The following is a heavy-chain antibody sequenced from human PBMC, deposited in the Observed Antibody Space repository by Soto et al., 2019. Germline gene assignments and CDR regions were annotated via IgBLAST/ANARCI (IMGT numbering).Heavy chain of an antibody. D-gene: IGHD6-13*01. Sequence: QVQLVQSGAEVKKPGSSVKVSCKASGGTFINYAISWVRQAPGQGLEWMGGIIPIFGSANYAQKFQGRVTSTADEATSTAYKELSSLRSEDTAMDYCARGLRAAAGINYYDDGMDVWGQGTTVTVSS. CDR1: GGTFINYA. CDR3: ARGLRAAAGINYYDDGMDV. CDR2: IIPIFGSA. J-gene: IGHJ6*02. V-gene: IGHV1-69*01.